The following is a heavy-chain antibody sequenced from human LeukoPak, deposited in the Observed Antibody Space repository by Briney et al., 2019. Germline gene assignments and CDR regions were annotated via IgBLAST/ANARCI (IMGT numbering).Heavy chain of an antibody. Sequence: PGGSLRLSCAASGFTFSSYSMNWVRQAPGKGLEWVSYISSSSSTIYYADSVKGRFTISRDNAKNSLYLQMNSLRAEDTAVYYCASLNDPGDYWGREPWSPSPQ. CDR2: ISSSSSTI. CDR1: GFTFSSYS. CDR3: ASLNDPGDY. J-gene: IGHJ4*02. V-gene: IGHV3-48*04.